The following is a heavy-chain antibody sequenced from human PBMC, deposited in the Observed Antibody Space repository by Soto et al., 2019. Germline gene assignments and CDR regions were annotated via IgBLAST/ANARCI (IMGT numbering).Heavy chain of an antibody. Sequence: GGSLRLSCTASGFTFSNAWMNWVRQAPGKGLEWVGRIKSKTDGGTTDYAAPVKGRFTISRDDSKNTLYLQMNSLKTEDTAVYYCTTDGGIVGATDFDYWGQGTLVTVSS. CDR3: TTDGGIVGATDFDY. J-gene: IGHJ4*02. D-gene: IGHD1-26*01. CDR1: GFTFSNAW. V-gene: IGHV3-15*07. CDR2: IKSKTDGGTT.